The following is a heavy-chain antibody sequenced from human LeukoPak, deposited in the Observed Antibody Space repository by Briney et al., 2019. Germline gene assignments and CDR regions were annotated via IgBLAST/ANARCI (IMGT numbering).Heavy chain of an antibody. J-gene: IGHJ4*02. CDR1: GFTFSSHL. V-gene: IGHV3-7*01. CDR3: ASERPSSSWYDY. D-gene: IGHD6-13*01. CDR2: IYQDGREK. Sequence: GGSLRLSCAASGFTFSSHLMNWVRQAPGRGLEWVANIYQDGREKYYLSSVRGRFTISRDNAKNSLYLQMDSLRVEDTGVYYCASERPSSSWYDYWGQGTLVTVSS.